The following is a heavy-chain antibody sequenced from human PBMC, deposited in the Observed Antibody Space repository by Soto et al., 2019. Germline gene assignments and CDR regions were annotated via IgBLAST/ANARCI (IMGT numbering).Heavy chain of an antibody. CDR2: IDWDDDK. J-gene: IGHJ6*02. V-gene: IGHV2-70*01. CDR3: ARTLRDIVVVPAAHPSYYYYGMDV. D-gene: IGHD2-2*01. Sequence: SGPTLVNPTQTLTLTCTFSGFSLSTSGMCVSWIRQPPGKALEWLALIDWDDDKYYSTSLKTRLTISKDTSKNQVVLTMTNMDPVDTATYYCARTLRDIVVVPAAHPSYYYYGMDVWGQGTTVTVSS. CDR1: GFSLSTSGMC.